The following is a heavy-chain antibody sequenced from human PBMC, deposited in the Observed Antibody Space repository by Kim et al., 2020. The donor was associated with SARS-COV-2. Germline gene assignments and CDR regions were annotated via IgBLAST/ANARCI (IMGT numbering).Heavy chain of an antibody. CDR1: GYTFTSYG. Sequence: ASVKVSCKASGYTFTSYGISWVRQAPGQGLEWMGWISAYNGNTNYAQKLQGRVTMTTDTSTSTAYMELRRLRSDDTAVYYCATYYYGSGSYFSSYYYYGMDVWGQGTTVTVSS. V-gene: IGHV1-18*04. D-gene: IGHD3-10*01. J-gene: IGHJ6*02. CDR3: ATYYYGSGSYFSSYYYYGMDV. CDR2: ISAYNGNT.